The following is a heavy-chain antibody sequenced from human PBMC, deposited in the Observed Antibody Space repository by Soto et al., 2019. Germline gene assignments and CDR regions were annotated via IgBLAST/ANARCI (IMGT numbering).Heavy chain of an antibody. D-gene: IGHD1-7*01. Sequence: QVQLQESGPGLVKPSETLSLTCTVSGGSISSYYWSWIRQPPGKGLEWIGYIYYSGSTNYNPSLKSRVTISVDTSKNQFSLKLSSVTAADTAVYYCARAQLELPVSYGMDVWGQGTTVTVSS. CDR2: IYYSGST. CDR3: ARAQLELPVSYGMDV. J-gene: IGHJ6*02. V-gene: IGHV4-59*01. CDR1: GGSISSYY.